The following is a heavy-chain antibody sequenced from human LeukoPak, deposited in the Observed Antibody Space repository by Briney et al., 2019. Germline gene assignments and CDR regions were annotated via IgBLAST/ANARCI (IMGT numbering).Heavy chain of an antibody. D-gene: IGHD3-9*01. J-gene: IGHJ6*03. CDR1: GGSFSGYY. Sequence: SETLSLTCAVYGGSFSGYYWSWIRQPPGKGLEWIGEINHGGSTNYNPSLESRVTISLDTSKNQSSLKLSSVTAADTAVYYCARGPERYFDWLLDYYYYMDVWGKGTTVTVSS. CDR3: ARGPERYFDWLLDYYYYMDV. V-gene: IGHV4-34*01. CDR2: INHGGST.